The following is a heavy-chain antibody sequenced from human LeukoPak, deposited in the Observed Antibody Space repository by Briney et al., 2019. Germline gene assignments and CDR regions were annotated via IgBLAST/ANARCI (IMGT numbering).Heavy chain of an antibody. V-gene: IGHV3-30*02. D-gene: IGHD4-17*01. CDR3: ARGSSLDYGDYKGMDV. J-gene: IGHJ6*02. CDR1: GFTFSSYG. CDR2: IRYDGSNK. Sequence: GGSLRLSCAASGFTFSSYGMHWVRQAPGKGLEWVAFIRYDGSNKYYADSVKGRFTISRDNSKNTLYLQMNSLRAEDTAVYYCARGSSLDYGDYKGMDVWGQGTTVTVSS.